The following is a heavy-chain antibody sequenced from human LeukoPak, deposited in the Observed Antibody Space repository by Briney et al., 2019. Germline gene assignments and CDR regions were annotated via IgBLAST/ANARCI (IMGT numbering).Heavy chain of an antibody. CDR1: GGSISSYY. D-gene: IGHD3-22*01. J-gene: IGHJ4*02. Sequence: SETLSLTCTVSGGSISSYYWNWIRQPPGKGLEWIGYIYNSGSTNYNPSLQSRVTISVDTSKNQFSLKLSSVTAADTAVYYCARAGDCCGYSDYWAQGTLVTVSS. CDR2: IYNSGST. CDR3: ARAGDCCGYSDY. V-gene: IGHV4-59*12.